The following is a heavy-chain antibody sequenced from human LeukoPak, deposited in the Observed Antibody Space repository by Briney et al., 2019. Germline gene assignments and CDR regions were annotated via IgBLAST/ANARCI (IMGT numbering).Heavy chain of an antibody. J-gene: IGHJ6*02. CDR2: FDPEDGET. CDR3: ATARGTSHYYYGMDV. Sequence: ASVKVSCKASGYTFTSYYMHWVRQAPGKGLEWMGGFDPEDGETIYAQKFQGRVTMTEDTSTDTAYMELSSLRSEDTAVYYCATARGTSHYYYGMDVWGQGTTVTVSS. CDR1: GYTFTSYY. D-gene: IGHD2-2*01. V-gene: IGHV1-24*01.